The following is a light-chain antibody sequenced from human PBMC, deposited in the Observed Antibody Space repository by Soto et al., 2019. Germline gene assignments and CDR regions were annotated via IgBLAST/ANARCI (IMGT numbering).Light chain of an antibody. Sequence: DIQMTQSPSSLSASVGDRVTITCQASQDISNYLSWFQQKPGKAPKLLIYDASNLERGVPPRFSGSGSGTDFTFTISSLQPEDIATYYCQHYDNLPYTFGQGTKLEIK. CDR2: DAS. J-gene: IGKJ2*01. V-gene: IGKV1-33*01. CDR1: QDISNY. CDR3: QHYDNLPYT.